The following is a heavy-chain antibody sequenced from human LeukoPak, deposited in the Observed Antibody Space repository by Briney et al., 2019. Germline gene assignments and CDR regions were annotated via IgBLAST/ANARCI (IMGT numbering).Heavy chain of an antibody. CDR1: GYTFTSYG. J-gene: IGHJ5*02. V-gene: IGHV1-18*01. CDR3: ARDHMYYDSSGYLA. D-gene: IGHD3-22*01. CDR2: ISAYNGNT. Sequence: GASVKVSCKASGYTFTSYGISWVRQAPGQGLEWMGWISAYNGNTNYAQKLQGRVTMTTDTSTSTAYMELRSLRSDDTAVYYCARDHMYYDSSGYLAWGQGTLVTVSS.